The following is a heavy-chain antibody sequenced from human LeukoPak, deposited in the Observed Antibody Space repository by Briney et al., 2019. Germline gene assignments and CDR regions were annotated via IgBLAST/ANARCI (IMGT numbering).Heavy chain of an antibody. D-gene: IGHD6-13*01. CDR3: ARVAAGIGFFQH. CDR1: GYSISSGYY. V-gene: IGHV4-38-2*02. J-gene: IGHJ1*01. Sequence: SETLSLTCTVSGYSISSGYYWGWIRQPPGKGLEWIGNIHHSGSTYYNPSLKSRVTISVDTSKNQLSLKLSSVTAADTAVYYCARVAAGIGFFQHWGQGTLVTVSS. CDR2: IHHSGST.